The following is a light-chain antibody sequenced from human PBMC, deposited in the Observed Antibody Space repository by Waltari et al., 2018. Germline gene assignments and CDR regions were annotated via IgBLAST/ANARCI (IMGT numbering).Light chain of an antibody. CDR1: QSVSSN. V-gene: IGKV3-15*01. J-gene: IGKJ2*01. Sequence: EIVMTQSPATLSVSPGERATLSCRASQSVSSNLAWYQQQPGQAPRRLSYGASTRATGIPARFSCSGYGTEFTLTISSMQSEDFAVYSCQQYNNWPYTFGQGTKLEIK. CDR2: GAS. CDR3: QQYNNWPYT.